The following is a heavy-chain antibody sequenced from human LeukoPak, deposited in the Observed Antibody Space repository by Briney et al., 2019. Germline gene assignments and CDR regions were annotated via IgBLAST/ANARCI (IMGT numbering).Heavy chain of an antibody. CDR3: ARAVLATKSEHWFDS. CDR1: GGSISSFY. D-gene: IGHD2-8*01. CDR2: IYYTGST. J-gene: IGHJ5*01. Sequence: PSETLSLTCTVSGGSISSFYWSWIRQPPGKGLEWIGYIYYTGSTNYNSSLKSRVTISVDTSKNQFSLNLSSVTAADTAMYYCARAVLATKSEHWFDSWGQETLVTVSS. V-gene: IGHV4-59*01.